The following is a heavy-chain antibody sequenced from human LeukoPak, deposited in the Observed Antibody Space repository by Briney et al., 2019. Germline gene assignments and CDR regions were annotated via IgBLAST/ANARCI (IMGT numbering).Heavy chain of an antibody. J-gene: IGHJ4*02. CDR2: LYTGGDT. Sequence: GGSLRLSCAVSGFTVSAHYMSWVRQAPGKGLECVSFLYTGGDTYYADSVKGRFTISRDNSKNTLYLQMNSLRAEDTVVYYCARGPGSRGIFDYWGQGTLVTVSS. CDR1: GFTVSAHY. CDR3: ARGPGSRGIFDY. V-gene: IGHV3-53*01. D-gene: IGHD3-10*01.